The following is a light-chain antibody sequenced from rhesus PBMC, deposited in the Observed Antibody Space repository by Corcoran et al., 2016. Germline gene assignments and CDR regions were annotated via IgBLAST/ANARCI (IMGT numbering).Light chain of an antibody. CDR3: LQDHTPPFT. J-gene: IGKJ3*01. CDR2: AAS. CDR1: QGLNKD. V-gene: IGKV1-94*01. Sequence: DIQMAQSPSSLSASVGDRVTVTCRASQGLNKDLSWYQQKPGKAPTLLIYAASTFQTGFSSRFSGSASGTDYNLTISSLQPEDVATYYCLQDHTPPFTFGPGTKLEIK.